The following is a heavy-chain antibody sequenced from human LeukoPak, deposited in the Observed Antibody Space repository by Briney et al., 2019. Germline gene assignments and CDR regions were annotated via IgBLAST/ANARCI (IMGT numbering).Heavy chain of an antibody. CDR2: IIPIIGTA. CDR1: GGTFSSYA. D-gene: IGHD3-22*01. J-gene: IGHJ4*02. CDR3: ARGYYDSSGYYYLDY. Sequence: SVKVSCKASGGTFSSYAISWVRQAPGQGLEWMGGIIPIIGTANYAQKFQGRVTITADESTSTAYMELSSLRSEDTAVYYCARGYYDSSGYYYLDYWGQGTLVTVSS. V-gene: IGHV1-69*13.